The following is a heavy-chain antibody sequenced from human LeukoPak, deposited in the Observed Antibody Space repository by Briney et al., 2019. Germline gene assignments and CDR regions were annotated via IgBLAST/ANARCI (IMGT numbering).Heavy chain of an antibody. CDR3: ARGGSRVATMGTTDY. CDR2: ISSSGSHI. J-gene: IGHJ4*02. D-gene: IGHD5-24*01. V-gene: IGHV3-21*01. Sequence: GSLRLSCAVSGVTFSSYSMNWVRQAPGKGLEWVSSISSSGSHIYYADSVKGRFTISRDNAKNSLYLQMNSLRAEDTAVYYCARGGSRVATMGTTDYWGQGTLVTVSS. CDR1: GVTFSSYS.